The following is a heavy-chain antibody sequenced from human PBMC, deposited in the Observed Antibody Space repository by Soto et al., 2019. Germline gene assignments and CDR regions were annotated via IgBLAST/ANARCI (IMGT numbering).Heavy chain of an antibody. CDR3: AVVVTATPYYYGMDV. CDR2: IIPILGIA. V-gene: IGHV1-69*02. D-gene: IGHD2-21*02. Sequence: QVQLVQSGAEVKKPGSSVKVSCKASGGTFSSYTISWVRQAPGQGLEWMGRIIPILGIANYAQKFQGRVTSTAHQSTRTAYRELSSLRSEDTAVYYCAVVVTATPYYYGMDVWGQASTVTVSS. J-gene: IGHJ6*02. CDR1: GGTFSSYT.